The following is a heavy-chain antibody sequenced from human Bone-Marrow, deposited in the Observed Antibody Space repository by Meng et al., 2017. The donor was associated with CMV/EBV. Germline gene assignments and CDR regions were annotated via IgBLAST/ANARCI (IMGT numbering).Heavy chain of an antibody. CDR3: ARDGSHRSPDYYYYGMDV. Sequence: GGSLRLSCAASGFTFSSYSMNWVRQAPGKGLEWVSSISSSSYIYYADSVKGRFTIPRDNAKNSLYLQMNSLRAEDTAVYYCARDGSHRSPDYYYYGMDVWGQGTTVTVSS. CDR2: ISSSSYI. J-gene: IGHJ6*02. D-gene: IGHD1-26*01. V-gene: IGHV3-21*01. CDR1: GFTFSSYS.